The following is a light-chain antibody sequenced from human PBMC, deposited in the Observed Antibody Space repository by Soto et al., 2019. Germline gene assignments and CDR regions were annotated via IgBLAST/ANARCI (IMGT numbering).Light chain of an antibody. Sequence: ALTQPASVSGSPGQSITISCTGTKSDVANYNYVSWYQHHSGKAPQLMIYDVSYRPSGISNRFSGSKSGNTASLTISGLQAEDEADYYCSSYTSTSTVIFGGGTQLTVL. CDR3: SSYTSTSTVI. J-gene: IGLJ7*01. CDR1: KSDVANYNY. V-gene: IGLV2-14*03. CDR2: DVS.